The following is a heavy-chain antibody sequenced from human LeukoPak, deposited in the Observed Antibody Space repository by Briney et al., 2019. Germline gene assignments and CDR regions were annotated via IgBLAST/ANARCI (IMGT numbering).Heavy chain of an antibody. CDR3: ARGASLYYYGSGSYYNY. Sequence: ASVKVSCKASGYTFTSYGISWVRQAPGQGLEWMGWISAYNGNTNYAQKLQGRVTMTTDTSTSTAYMELRSLRSDDTAVYYCARGASLYYYGSGSYYNYWGQGTLVTVSS. V-gene: IGHV1-18*01. CDR2: ISAYNGNT. CDR1: GYTFTSYG. D-gene: IGHD3-10*01. J-gene: IGHJ4*02.